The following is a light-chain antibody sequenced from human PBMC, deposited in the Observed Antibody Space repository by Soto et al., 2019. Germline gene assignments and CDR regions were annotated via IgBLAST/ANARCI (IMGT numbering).Light chain of an antibody. CDR1: QTITNNY. V-gene: IGKV3-20*01. CDR2: GAS. J-gene: IGKJ1*01. CDR3: QRYGSSTT. Sequence: IVLTQSPVTLSLSPGDRATLSCRASQTITNNYLAWYQQKPGQAPRLLIYGASSRATGIPDRFSGSGSGTYFTLTISGLEPEDFAVYYCQRYGSSTTFGQGTKVDIK.